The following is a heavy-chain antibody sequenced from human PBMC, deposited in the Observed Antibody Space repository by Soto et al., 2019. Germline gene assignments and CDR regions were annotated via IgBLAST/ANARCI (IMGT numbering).Heavy chain of an antibody. CDR3: ASFRRDVSSGYRPFDY. V-gene: IGHV4-34*01. J-gene: IGHJ4*02. CDR2: INHSGST. D-gene: IGHD3-22*01. Sequence: PADPLSLTCAVYGGSFSGCYWSWIRQPPGKGLEWIGEINHSGSTNYNPSLKSRVTISVDTSKNQFSLKLSSVAAADTAVYYCASFRRDVSSGYRPFDYWGQGTLVTVPS. CDR1: GGSFSGCY.